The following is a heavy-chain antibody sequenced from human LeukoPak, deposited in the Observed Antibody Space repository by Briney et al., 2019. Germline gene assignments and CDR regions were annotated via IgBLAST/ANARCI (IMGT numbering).Heavy chain of an antibody. D-gene: IGHD5-18*01. CDR2: INPNSGGT. J-gene: IGHJ4*02. CDR3: ARDLRGIQLWLMRGDY. Sequence: GASVKVSCKASGYTFTSYYMHWVRQAPGQGLEWMGWINPNSGGTNYAQKFQGRVTMTRDTSISTAYMELSRLRSDDTAVYYCARDLRGIQLWLMRGDYWGQGTLVTVSS. V-gene: IGHV1-2*02. CDR1: GYTFTSYY.